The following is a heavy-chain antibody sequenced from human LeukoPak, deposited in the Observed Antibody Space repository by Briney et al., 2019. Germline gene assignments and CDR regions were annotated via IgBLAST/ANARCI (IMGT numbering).Heavy chain of an antibody. Sequence: GGSLRLSCAASGFTFSSYGMHWVRQAPGKGLEWVAVIWYDGSNKYYADSVKGRFTISRDNSKNTLYLQMNSLRAEDTAVYYCARDPGIQDEIRNDAFDIWGQGTMVTVSS. V-gene: IGHV3-33*01. CDR2: IWYDGSNK. CDR1: GFTFSSYG. D-gene: IGHD5-18*01. CDR3: ARDPGIQDEIRNDAFDI. J-gene: IGHJ3*02.